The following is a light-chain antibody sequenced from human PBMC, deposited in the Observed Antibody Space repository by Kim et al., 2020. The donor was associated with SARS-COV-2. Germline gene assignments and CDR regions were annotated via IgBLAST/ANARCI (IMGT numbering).Light chain of an antibody. Sequence: GQSITIACTRTSKDGGGYNYVSWYQQHPGKAPKLMIYDVSKWPSGVPDRFSGSKSGNTASLTISGLQAEDEADYYCCSYAGSYTLVFGGGTQLTVL. CDR2: DVS. J-gene: IGLJ2*01. CDR1: SKDGGGYNY. V-gene: IGLV2-11*03. CDR3: CSYAGSYTLV.